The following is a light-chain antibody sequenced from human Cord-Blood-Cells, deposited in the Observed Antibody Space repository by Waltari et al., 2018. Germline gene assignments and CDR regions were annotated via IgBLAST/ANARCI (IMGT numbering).Light chain of an antibody. J-gene: IGLJ2*01. CDR3: CSYAGSSTFVV. Sequence: QSALTQPASVSGSPGQSITISCTGTSSDLGSYNLVPWYQPHPGKAPKLMIYEGSKRPSGGSNPFSCSKSGNTASLTISGLQAEDEADYYCCSYAGSSTFVVFGGGTKLTVL. CDR1: SSDLGSYNL. CDR2: EGS. V-gene: IGLV2-23*03.